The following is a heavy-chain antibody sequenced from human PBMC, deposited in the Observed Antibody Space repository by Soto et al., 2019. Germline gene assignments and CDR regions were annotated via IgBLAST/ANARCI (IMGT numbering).Heavy chain of an antibody. V-gene: IGHV3-48*02. Sequence: EVQLVESGGGLVQPGGSLRLSCAASGFTFSSYSMNWVRQAPGKGLEWVSYISSSSSTIYYADSVKGRLTISRDNAKNSLYLQMNSLRDEDTAVYYCARDGYVLLWFGEFAFDYWGQGTLVTVSS. D-gene: IGHD3-10*01. CDR3: ARDGYVLLWFGEFAFDY. CDR1: GFTFSSYS. CDR2: ISSSSSTI. J-gene: IGHJ4*02.